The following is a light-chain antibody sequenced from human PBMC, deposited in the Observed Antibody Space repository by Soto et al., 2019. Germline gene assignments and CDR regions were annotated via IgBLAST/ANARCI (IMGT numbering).Light chain of an antibody. CDR2: DAS. CDR3: QQYTNWPPTWT. V-gene: IGKV3-15*01. CDR1: QTIGSN. Sequence: EIVMTQSPAILSVSPVERATLSCRASQTIGSNLAWYQQKPGQPPRPLIYDASTRATDIPARFTGSGSGTDFTLTISSLKSEDFAVYYCQQYTNWPPTWTFGQGTKVDIK. J-gene: IGKJ1*01.